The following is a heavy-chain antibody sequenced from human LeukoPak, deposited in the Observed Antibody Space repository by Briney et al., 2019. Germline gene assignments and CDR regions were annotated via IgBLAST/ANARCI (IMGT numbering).Heavy chain of an antibody. D-gene: IGHD1-26*01. CDR3: ARGRWCGSYCYYYGMDV. CDR1: GGSFSGYY. Sequence: SETLSLTCAVYGGSFSGYYWSWIRQPPGKGLEWIGEINHSGSTNYNPSLKSRVTMSVDTSKNQFSLKLSSVTAADTAVYYCARGRWCGSYCYYYGMDVWGQGTTVTVSS. V-gene: IGHV4-34*01. CDR2: INHSGST. J-gene: IGHJ6*02.